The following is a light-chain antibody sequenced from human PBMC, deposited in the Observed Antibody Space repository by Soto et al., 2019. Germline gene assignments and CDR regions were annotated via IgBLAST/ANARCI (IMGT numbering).Light chain of an antibody. J-gene: IGKJ1*01. V-gene: IGKV1-5*01. CDR2: DAS. Sequence: DIHMTQSPSTLSASVLDRFTITCRASPSVSSWLAWYQQKPGKAPKLLIFDASNLESGVPSRFSGSGSGTEFTLTITGLQPDDFATYYCQHLRTFGQGTKVDIK. CDR1: PSVSSW. CDR3: QHLRT.